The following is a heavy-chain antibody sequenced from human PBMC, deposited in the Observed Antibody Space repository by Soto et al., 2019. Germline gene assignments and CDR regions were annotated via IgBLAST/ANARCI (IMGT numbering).Heavy chain of an antibody. Sequence: QVQLVQSGAEVKKPGASVKVSCKVSGYTLTELSMHWVRQAPGKGLEWMGGFGPEGGETIYAEKFQGRVTMTEDTSTDTAYMELSSLRSEVTAVYYCATRVGCSGGSCYSDYYGMDVWGQGTTVTVSS. J-gene: IGHJ6*02. D-gene: IGHD2-15*01. CDR1: GYTLTELS. V-gene: IGHV1-24*01. CDR3: ATRVGCSGGSCYSDYYGMDV. CDR2: FGPEGGET.